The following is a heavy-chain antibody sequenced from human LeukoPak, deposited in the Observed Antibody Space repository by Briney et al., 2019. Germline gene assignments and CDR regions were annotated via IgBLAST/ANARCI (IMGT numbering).Heavy chain of an antibody. CDR1: GGSFSGYY. CDR3: ARRTVVWFGELFRPIPYYYYYMDV. J-gene: IGHJ6*03. Sequence: PSETLSLTCAVYGGSFSGYYWSWIRQPPGKGLEWIGEINHSGSTNYNPSLKSRVTISVDTSKNQFSLKLSSVTAADTAVYYCARRTVVWFGELFRPIPYYYYYMDVWGKGTTVTISS. V-gene: IGHV4-34*01. CDR2: INHSGST. D-gene: IGHD3-10*01.